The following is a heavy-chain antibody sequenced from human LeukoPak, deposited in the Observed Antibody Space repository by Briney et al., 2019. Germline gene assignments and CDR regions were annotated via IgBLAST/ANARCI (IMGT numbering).Heavy chain of an antibody. V-gene: IGHV4-59*01. CDR3: ASLYSNY. CDR2: IYYSGST. J-gene: IGHJ4*02. Sequence: SETLSLTCAVYGGSFSGYYWSWIRQPPGKGLEWIGYIYYSGSTNYNPSLKSRVTISVDTSKDQFSLKLSSVTAADTAVYYCASLYSNYWDQGTLVTVSS. CDR1: GGSFSGYY. D-gene: IGHD2-21*01.